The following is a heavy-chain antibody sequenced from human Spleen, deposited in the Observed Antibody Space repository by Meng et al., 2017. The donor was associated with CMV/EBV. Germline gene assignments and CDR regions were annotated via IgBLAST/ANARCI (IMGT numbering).Heavy chain of an antibody. D-gene: IGHD2-8*02. CDR2: IYSGGSST. CDR1: GFTFSSYS. Sequence: GESLKISCAASGFTFSSYSMNWVRQAPGKGLEWVSVIYSGGSSTYYADSVKGRFTISRDNSKNTLYLQMNSLRAEDTAVYYCAKVRWGTAVDAFDIWGQGTMVTVSS. CDR3: AKVRWGTAVDAFDI. V-gene: IGHV3-23*03. J-gene: IGHJ3*02.